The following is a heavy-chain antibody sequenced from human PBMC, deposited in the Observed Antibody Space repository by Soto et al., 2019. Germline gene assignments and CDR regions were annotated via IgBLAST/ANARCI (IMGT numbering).Heavy chain of an antibody. J-gene: IGHJ6*02. V-gene: IGHV4-59*08. Sequence: SETLSLTCTVSGGSISPYYWTWVRQPPGKGLEWIGYIYYGGTTSYNPSLMSRVTISLETSRNQFSLRLTSVTAADTAVYFCASSPFLRSGDLFHGLDVWGQGTTVTVSS. CDR2: IYYGGTT. D-gene: IGHD3-10*01. CDR3: ASSPFLRSGDLFHGLDV. CDR1: GGSISPYY.